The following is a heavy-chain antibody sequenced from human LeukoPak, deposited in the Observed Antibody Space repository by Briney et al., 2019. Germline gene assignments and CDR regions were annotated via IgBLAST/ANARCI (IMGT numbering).Heavy chain of an antibody. D-gene: IGHD5-24*01. CDR2: IYYSGST. Sequence: SETLSVTSTDPRGSIRSPYWRWIPQSPGKRLERIGYIYYSGSTNSNPALKSRVTISVDTSKNQVSQKLSSLTAAETALYYGARASRRDGYTHGYWGQGTLVTVSS. CDR3: ARASRRDGYTHGY. J-gene: IGHJ4*02. CDR1: RGSIRSPY. V-gene: IGHV4-59*11.